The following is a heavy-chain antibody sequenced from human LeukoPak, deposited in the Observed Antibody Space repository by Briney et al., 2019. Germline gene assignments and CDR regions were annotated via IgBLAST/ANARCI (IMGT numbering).Heavy chain of an antibody. CDR1: GDSVSRTNAA. CDR2: TYYRTKWYS. J-gene: IGHJ4*02. V-gene: IGHV6-1*01. CDR3: ARGGWYMTVALFDQ. D-gene: IGHD6-19*01. Sequence: SQTLSLNCAISGDSVSRTNAAWNWIRQSPSRGLEWLGRTYYRTKWYSDSAISVRSRIIINPDTSKNQFSLQLNSETPEDTAVYYCARGGWYMTVALFDQWGQGTPVTVSS.